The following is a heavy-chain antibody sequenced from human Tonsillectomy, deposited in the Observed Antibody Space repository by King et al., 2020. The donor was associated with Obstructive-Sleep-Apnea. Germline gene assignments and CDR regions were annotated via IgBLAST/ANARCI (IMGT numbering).Heavy chain of an antibody. D-gene: IGHD3-9*01. CDR2: ISYDGSNK. CDR3: ARVSSYYDILTGYGLGAFDI. Sequence: VQLVESGGGVVQPGRSLRLSCAASGFTFSSYAMHWVRQAPGKGLEWVAVISYDGSNKYYADSVKGRFTISRDNSKNTLYLQMNSLRAEDTAVYYCARVSSYYDILTGYGLGAFDIWGQGTMVTVSS. CDR1: GFTFSSYA. J-gene: IGHJ3*02. V-gene: IGHV3-30-3*01.